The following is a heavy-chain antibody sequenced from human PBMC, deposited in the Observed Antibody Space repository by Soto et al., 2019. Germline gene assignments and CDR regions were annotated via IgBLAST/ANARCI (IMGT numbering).Heavy chain of an antibody. CDR1: GFTFSSYA. CDR2: TSGSGGST. Sequence: GGSLRLSCAASGFTFSSYAMSWVRQAPGKGLEWVSATSGSGGSTYYADSVKGRFTISRDNSKNTLYLQMNSLRAEDTAVYYCAKQLVPYSGYERQYYFDYWGQGTLVTVSS. J-gene: IGHJ4*02. D-gene: IGHD5-12*01. V-gene: IGHV3-23*01. CDR3: AKQLVPYSGYERQYYFDY.